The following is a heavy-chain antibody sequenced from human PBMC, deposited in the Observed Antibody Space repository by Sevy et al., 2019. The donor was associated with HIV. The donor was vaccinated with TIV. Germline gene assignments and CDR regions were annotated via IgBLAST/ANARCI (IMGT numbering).Heavy chain of an antibody. J-gene: IGHJ6*02. CDR2: IKSKADGGTI. CDR3: STDPIIVLLVTDGMDV. CDR1: GFTFTYAW. D-gene: IGHD2-8*02. Sequence: GGSLRLSCAASGFTFTYAWMSWVRQAPGKGLEWVGRIKSKADGGTIDYAAPVKGRFTISRDDSKNTVYLQMNSLKTEDTAVYYCSTDPIIVLLVTDGMDVWGQGTTVTVSS. V-gene: IGHV3-15*01.